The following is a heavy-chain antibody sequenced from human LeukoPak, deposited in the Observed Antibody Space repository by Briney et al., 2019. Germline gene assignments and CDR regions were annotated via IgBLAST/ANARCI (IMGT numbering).Heavy chain of an antibody. CDR1: GFTVSSNY. D-gene: IGHD3-22*01. CDR2: IYSGGST. J-gene: IGHJ1*01. Sequence: PGGSLRLSCAVSGFTVSSNYMSWVRQAPGKGLEWVSVIYSGGSTYYADSVKGRFTISRDNSKNTLYLQMNNLRAEDTAVYYCAILSSGPEYFHHWGQGTLVTVSS. CDR3: AILSSGPEYFHH. V-gene: IGHV3-66*04.